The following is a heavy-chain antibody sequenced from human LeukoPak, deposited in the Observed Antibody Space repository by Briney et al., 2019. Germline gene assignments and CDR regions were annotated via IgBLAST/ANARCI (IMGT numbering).Heavy chain of an antibody. CDR2: IYTSGST. J-gene: IGHJ5*02. CDR3: AREVLGGPAALKTFFDYVLGRYRQSSHGGGLDP. V-gene: IGHV4-4*07. Sequence: PSETLSLTCTVSGGSISSYYWSWIRQPAGKGLEWIGRIYTSGSTNYNPAPKRRVTMSVDTSKNQFSLKLSSVTAADTAVYYCAREVLGGPAALKTFFDYVLGRYRQSSHGGGLDPWGQGTLVTVSS. D-gene: IGHD3-16*02. CDR1: GGSISSYY.